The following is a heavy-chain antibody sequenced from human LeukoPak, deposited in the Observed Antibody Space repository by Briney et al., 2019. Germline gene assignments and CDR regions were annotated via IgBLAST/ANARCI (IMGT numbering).Heavy chain of an antibody. V-gene: IGHV1-69*05. J-gene: IGHJ4*02. CDR1: GGTFSSYA. CDR2: IIPIFGTA. CDR3: ARDRGAAAGTRYFGY. Sequence: SVKVSCKASGGTFSSYAISWVRQAPGQGLEWMGRIIPIFGTANYAQKFQGRVTITTDESTSTAYMELSSLRSEDTAVYYCARDRGAAAGTRYFGYWGQGTLVTVSS. D-gene: IGHD6-13*01.